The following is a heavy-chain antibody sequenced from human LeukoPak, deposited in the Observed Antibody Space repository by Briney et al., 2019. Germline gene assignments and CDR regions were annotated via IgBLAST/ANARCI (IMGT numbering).Heavy chain of an antibody. Sequence: GGALRLSCAASGFTFIYYAMSWVRQAPGKGLEWVSTISGSGGNTYYADSVKGRFTISRDNSKNTLYLQMNSLRAEDTAVYYCAKERDRDFVGGAFDIWGQGTMVTVSS. D-gene: IGHD3-16*01. J-gene: IGHJ3*02. V-gene: IGHV3-23*01. CDR3: AKERDRDFVGGAFDI. CDR1: GFTFIYYA. CDR2: ISGSGGNT.